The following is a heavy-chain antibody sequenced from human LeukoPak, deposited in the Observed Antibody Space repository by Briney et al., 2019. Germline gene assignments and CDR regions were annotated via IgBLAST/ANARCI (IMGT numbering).Heavy chain of an antibody. Sequence: SETLSLTCTVSNGSISSFYWTWIRQPPGKGLEWIGYIYYTGTADYNPSLKSRVTISVDTSKNQFSLKLSCVTAADTAVYYCARGYGRYFDYWGQGTLVTVSS. CDR2: IYYTGTA. CDR1: NGSISSFY. CDR3: ARGYGRYFDY. D-gene: IGHD5-18*01. V-gene: IGHV4-59*01. J-gene: IGHJ4*02.